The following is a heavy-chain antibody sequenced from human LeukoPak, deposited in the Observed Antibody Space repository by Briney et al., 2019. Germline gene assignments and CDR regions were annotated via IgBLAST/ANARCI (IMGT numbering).Heavy chain of an antibody. CDR3: AKDIVATITQSFDY. J-gene: IGHJ4*02. D-gene: IGHD5-12*01. CDR1: GFTFDDYA. CDR2: ISWNSGSI. Sequence: QAGGSLRLSCAASGFTFDDYAMHWVRQAPGKGLEWVSGISWNSGSIGYADSVKGRFTISRDNAKNSLYLQMNSLRAEDTALYYCAKDIVATITQSFDYWGQGTLVTVSS. V-gene: IGHV3-9*01.